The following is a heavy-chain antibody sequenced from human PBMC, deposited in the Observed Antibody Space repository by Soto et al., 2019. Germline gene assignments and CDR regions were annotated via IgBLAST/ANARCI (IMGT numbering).Heavy chain of an antibody. CDR2: IYYSGST. V-gene: IGHV4-31*03. D-gene: IGHD1-26*01. J-gene: IGHJ4*02. CDR1: GTSISRGGYY. Sequence: QVQLQESGPGLVKPSQTLSLTCTVSGTSISRGGYYWSWIRQLPGKALEWIGYIYYSGSTLYNPSLKSRITISVDTSKNQFSLNLSSVTAADTAVYYCARDRSPGRAFYWGQGILVTVSS. CDR3: ARDRSPGRAFY.